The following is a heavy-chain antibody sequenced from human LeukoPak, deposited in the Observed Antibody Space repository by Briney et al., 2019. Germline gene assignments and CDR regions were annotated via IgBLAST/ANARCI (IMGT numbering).Heavy chain of an antibody. Sequence: SETLSLTCIVSGGSISSYYWSWIRQPPGKGLEWIGYIYYSGSTNYNPSLKSRVTISVDTSKNQFSLKLSSVTAADTAVYYCARARESIFGVVPFDYWGQGTLVTVSS. CDR1: GGSISSYY. CDR3: ARARESIFGVVPFDY. CDR2: IYYSGST. D-gene: IGHD3-3*01. V-gene: IGHV4-59*01. J-gene: IGHJ4*02.